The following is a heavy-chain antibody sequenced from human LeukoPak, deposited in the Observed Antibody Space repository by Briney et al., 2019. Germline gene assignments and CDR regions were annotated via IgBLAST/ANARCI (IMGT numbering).Heavy chain of an antibody. V-gene: IGHV4-34*01. J-gene: IGHJ2*01. CDR3: ARGAAAVSWYFDL. CDR1: GFTFSSYA. CDR2: INHSGST. D-gene: IGHD6-13*01. Sequence: GSLRLSCAASGFTFSSYAMSWIRQPPGKGLEWIGEINHSGSTNYNPSLKSRVTISVDTSKNQFSLKLSSVTAADTAVYYCARGAAAVSWYFDLWGRGTLVTVSS.